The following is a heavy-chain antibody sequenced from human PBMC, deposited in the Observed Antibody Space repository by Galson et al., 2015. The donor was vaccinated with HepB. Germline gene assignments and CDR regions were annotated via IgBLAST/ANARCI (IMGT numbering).Heavy chain of an antibody. CDR2: ISSGGGTQ. J-gene: IGHJ2*01. CDR3: AKEIVVHAGDWYFDL. D-gene: IGHD1-26*01. CDR1: GFTFSNHG. V-gene: IGHV3-30*18. Sequence: SLRLSCAASGFTFSNHGIHWVRQAPGKGLEWVAVISSGGGTQYLADSVRGRVTLSRDNPKNTVYLQMNSLGAEDAAVYYCAKEIVVHAGDWYFDLWGRGTLVTVSS.